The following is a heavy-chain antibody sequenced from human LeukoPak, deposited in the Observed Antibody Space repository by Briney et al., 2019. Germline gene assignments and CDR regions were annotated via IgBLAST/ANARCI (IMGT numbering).Heavy chain of an antibody. Sequence: ASVKVSCKASGYTFTSYDINWVRQATGQGLEWMGWMNPNSGNTGYAQKFQGRVTITRNTSISTAYMELSSLRSEDTAVYYCARSGDYDFWSGPYWGQGTLVTVSS. D-gene: IGHD3-3*01. CDR1: GYTFTSYD. CDR2: MNPNSGNT. J-gene: IGHJ4*02. CDR3: ARSGDYDFWSGPY. V-gene: IGHV1-8*03.